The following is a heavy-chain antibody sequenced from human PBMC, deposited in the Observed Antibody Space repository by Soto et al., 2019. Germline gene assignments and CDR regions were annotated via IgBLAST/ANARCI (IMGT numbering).Heavy chain of an antibody. J-gene: IGHJ5*02. D-gene: IGHD3-22*01. CDR1: GLPFSSYW. Sequence: GGSLRLSCAASGLPFSSYWMTWVRQAPGKGLEWVANIKQDGSDKYYVDSVKGRFTISRDNAKNSLYLQMSSLRAEDTAVYYCASRGDFYDTWGQGTLVTVSS. CDR2: IKQDGSDK. CDR3: ASRGDFYDT. V-gene: IGHV3-7*01.